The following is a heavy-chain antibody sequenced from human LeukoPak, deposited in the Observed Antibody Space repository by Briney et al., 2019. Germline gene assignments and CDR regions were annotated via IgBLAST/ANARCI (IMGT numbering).Heavy chain of an antibody. V-gene: IGHV4-59*01. CDR3: AANRGTSLQLDY. J-gene: IGHJ4*02. CDR2: IYYSGST. Sequence: PSETLSLTCTVSGGSLSSYYWSWIRQPPGKGLEWIGYIYYSGSTNYNPSLKSRVTISVDTSKNQFSLKLSSVTAADTAVYYCAANRGTSLQLDYWGQGTLVTVPS. CDR1: GGSLSSYY. D-gene: IGHD2-2*01.